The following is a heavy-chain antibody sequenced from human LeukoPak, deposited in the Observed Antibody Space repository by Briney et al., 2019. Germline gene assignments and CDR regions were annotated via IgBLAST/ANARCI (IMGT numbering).Heavy chain of an antibody. V-gene: IGHV3-49*04. D-gene: IGHD2-2*01. CDR2: IRSKAYGGTT. Sequence: GGSLRLSCTASGFTFGDYAMSWVRQAPGKGLEWVGFIRSKAYGGTTEYAASVKGRFTISRDDSKSIAYLQMNSLKTEDTAVYYCTRDASTPYCSSTSCYGNYYYYGMDVWGQGTTVTVSS. CDR3: TRDASTPYCSSTSCYGNYYYYGMDV. CDR1: GFTFGDYA. J-gene: IGHJ6*02.